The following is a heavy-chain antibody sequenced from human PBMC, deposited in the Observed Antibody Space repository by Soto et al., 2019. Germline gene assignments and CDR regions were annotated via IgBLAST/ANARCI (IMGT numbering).Heavy chain of an antibody. J-gene: IGHJ4*02. CDR2: IIPIFGPP. CDR3: ARGERDMATMKRYFDD. D-gene: IGHD5-12*01. CDR1: GGTFNWYA. Sequence: QVQLVQSGAEVKKPGSSVKVSSKASGGTFNWYAISWVRQAPGQGLEWMGGIIPIFGPPNYAQKFQDRLTITADEATSTAYMELSSLRSEDTAVYYCARGERDMATMKRYFDDWGQGTLVTVSS. V-gene: IGHV1-69*12.